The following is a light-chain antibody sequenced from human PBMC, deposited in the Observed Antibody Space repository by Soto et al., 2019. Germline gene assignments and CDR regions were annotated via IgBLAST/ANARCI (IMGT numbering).Light chain of an antibody. V-gene: IGKV4-1*01. CDR2: WAS. Sequence: DILMTPSLYSLTVPLGERHTINCKASQPVLRSSNNKNHLAWYQQKPTQSPKMLISWASTRESGVPDRFSGSGSGTEFTLTISSLQAEDAAVYYCQQYYDVPVTFGQGTRLEIK. CDR3: QQYYDVPVT. CDR1: QPVLRSSNNKNH. J-gene: IGKJ5*01.